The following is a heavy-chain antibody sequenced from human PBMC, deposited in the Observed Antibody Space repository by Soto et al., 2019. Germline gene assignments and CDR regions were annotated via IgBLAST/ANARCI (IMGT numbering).Heavy chain of an antibody. Sequence: QVQLVQSGAEVKKPGASVKVSCKASGYTFTSYGISWVRQAPGQGLEWMGWISAYNSNTNYAQKLQGRVTMTTDTSTSTAYMELRSLRSDDTAVYYCARDRSIAAAGTYWYFDLWGRGTLVTVSS. J-gene: IGHJ2*01. D-gene: IGHD6-13*01. V-gene: IGHV1-18*01. CDR2: ISAYNSNT. CDR3: ARDRSIAAAGTYWYFDL. CDR1: GYTFTSYG.